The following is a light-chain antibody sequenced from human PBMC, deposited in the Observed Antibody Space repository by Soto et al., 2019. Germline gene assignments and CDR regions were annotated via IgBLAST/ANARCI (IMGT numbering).Light chain of an antibody. CDR3: QQSDSTPGT. V-gene: IGKV1-39*01. J-gene: IGKJ1*01. CDR2: AAS. CDR1: QSISSY. Sequence: ESPMNHFSSSGYGSLPDRVTIICVSSQSISSYLNWYQQKPGKAPKLLIYAASSLQSGVPSRFSGSGSGTDFTLTISRLQPEDFAPYYCQQSDSTPGTFGQGTKVDI.